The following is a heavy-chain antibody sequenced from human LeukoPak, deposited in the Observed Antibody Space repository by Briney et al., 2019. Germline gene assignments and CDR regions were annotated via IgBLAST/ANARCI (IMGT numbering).Heavy chain of an antibody. CDR2: IYPGDSDT. Sequence: GESLKISCKGSGFSFNMYWIGWVRQMPGKGLEWMGIIYPGDSDTRYSPSFQGQVTISVDKSISTAYLQWSSLKASDTAIYYCARDGGGVSSWVSHWGQGTLVTVSS. CDR3: ARDGGGVSSWVSH. CDR1: GFSFNMYW. D-gene: IGHD2-8*02. V-gene: IGHV5-51*01. J-gene: IGHJ4*02.